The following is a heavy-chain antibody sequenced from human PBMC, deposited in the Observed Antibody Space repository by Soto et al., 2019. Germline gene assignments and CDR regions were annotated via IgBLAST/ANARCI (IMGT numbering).Heavy chain of an antibody. D-gene: IGHD3-22*01. Sequence: QVQLVESGGGVVQPGRSLTLSCEASGFTFSSYAMHWVHQAPGKGLEWVAVISYHGSSRYYADSVQGRMTISRDTAKDTLYLQMHSLRLEDTAMYYCVRGGQDYYDRSGFAPFDHWGQGTLVTVSS. J-gene: IGHJ4*02. V-gene: IGHV3-30-3*01. CDR2: ISYHGSSR. CDR1: GFTFSSYA. CDR3: VRGGQDYYDRSGFAPFDH.